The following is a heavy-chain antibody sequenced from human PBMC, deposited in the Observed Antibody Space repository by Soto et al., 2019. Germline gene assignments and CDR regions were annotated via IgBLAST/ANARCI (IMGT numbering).Heavy chain of an antibody. V-gene: IGHV3-7*03. CDR3: ARSRNLDP. J-gene: IGHJ5*02. Sequence: GGSLRLSCAASGFTFTSYWMTWVRQAPGKGLEWVANINHDGSEKYYVDSVEGRFTISRDNAKNSLYLQLNSLRAEDSALYYCARSRNLDPWGQGTLVTVSS. CDR1: GFTFTSYW. D-gene: IGHD1-1*01. CDR2: INHDGSEK.